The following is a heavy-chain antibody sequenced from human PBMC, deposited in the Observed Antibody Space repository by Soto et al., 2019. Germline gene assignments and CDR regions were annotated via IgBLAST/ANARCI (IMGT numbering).Heavy chain of an antibody. CDR1: GFTFSSYA. D-gene: IGHD6-19*01. CDR2: ISGSGGST. V-gene: IGHV3-23*01. CDR3: ANAPSGWLAISYFDY. J-gene: IGHJ4*02. Sequence: GGSLRLSCAASGFTFSSYAMSWVRQAPGKGLEWVSAISGSGGSTYYADPVKGRFTISRDNSKNTLYLQMNSLRAEDTAVYYCANAPSGWLAISYFDYWGQGTLVTVSS.